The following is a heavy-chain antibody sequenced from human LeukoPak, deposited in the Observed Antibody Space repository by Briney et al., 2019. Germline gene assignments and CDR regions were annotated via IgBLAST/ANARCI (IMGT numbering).Heavy chain of an antibody. D-gene: IGHD6-19*01. V-gene: IGHV1-2*02. CDR3: ARDLGISGWYAPPLGYFDY. CDR1: GYTFTGYY. J-gene: IGHJ4*02. Sequence: ASVKVSCKASGYTFTGYYMHWVRQAPGQGLEWMGWINPNSGGTNYAQKFQGRVTMTRDTSISTAYMELSRLRSDDTAVYYCARDLGISGWYAPPLGYFDYWGQGTLVTVSS. CDR2: INPNSGGT.